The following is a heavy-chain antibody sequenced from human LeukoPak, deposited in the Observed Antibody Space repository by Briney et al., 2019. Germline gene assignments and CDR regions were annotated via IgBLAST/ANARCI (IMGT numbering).Heavy chain of an antibody. J-gene: IGHJ6*02. D-gene: IGHD5-18*01. CDR3: ATVAPATIQLWLRHGMDV. Sequence: GASVKVSCKASGGTFSSYAISWVRQAPGQGLEWMGGIIPIFGTANYAQKFQGRVTMTEDTSTDTAYMELSSLRSEDTAVYYCATVAPATIQLWLRHGMDVWGQGTTVTVSS. V-gene: IGHV1-69*06. CDR2: IIPIFGTA. CDR1: GGTFSSYA.